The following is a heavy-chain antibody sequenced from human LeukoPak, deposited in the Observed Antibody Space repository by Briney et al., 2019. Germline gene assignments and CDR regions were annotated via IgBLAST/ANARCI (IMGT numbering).Heavy chain of an antibody. CDR1: GYSISSGYY. J-gene: IGHJ4*02. CDR2: IYHSGST. D-gene: IGHD4-17*01. V-gene: IGHV4-38-2*01. CDR3: ARLRVSDYGPTQFDY. Sequence: PSETLSLTCAVSGYSISSGYYWGWIRQPPGKGLEWIGSIYHSGSTYYNPSLKSRVTISVDTSKNQFSLKLSSVTAADTAVYYCARLRVSDYGPTQFDYWGQGTLVTVSS.